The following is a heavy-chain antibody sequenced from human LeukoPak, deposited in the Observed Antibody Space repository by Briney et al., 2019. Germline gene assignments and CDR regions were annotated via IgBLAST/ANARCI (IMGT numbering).Heavy chain of an antibody. Sequence: VSVKVSCKASGYTFTSYAMHWVRQAPGQRLEWMGWINAGNGNTKYSQKFQGRVTITRDTSASTAYMELSSLRSEDTAVYYCARYQLGGSGYYYFDYWGQGNLVTVSS. V-gene: IGHV1-3*01. CDR2: INAGNGNT. CDR1: GYTFTSYA. J-gene: IGHJ4*02. D-gene: IGHD3-22*01. CDR3: ARYQLGGSGYYYFDY.